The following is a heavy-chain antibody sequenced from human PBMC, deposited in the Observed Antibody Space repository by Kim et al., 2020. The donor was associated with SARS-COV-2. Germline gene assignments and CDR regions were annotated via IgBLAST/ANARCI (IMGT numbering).Heavy chain of an antibody. CDR3: ARGLGGSYFDY. J-gene: IGHJ4*02. D-gene: IGHD1-26*01. Sequence: TTYTPSLKSRVTISVDTSKNQFSLKLSSVTAADTAVYYCARGLGGSYFDYWGQGTLVTVSS. V-gene: IGHV4-59*09. CDR2: T.